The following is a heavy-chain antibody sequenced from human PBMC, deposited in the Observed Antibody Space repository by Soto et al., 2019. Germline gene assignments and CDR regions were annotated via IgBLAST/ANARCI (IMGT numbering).Heavy chain of an antibody. CDR2: IWYDGSNK. J-gene: IGHJ3*02. Sequence: ESGGGVVQPGRSLRLSCAASGFTFSTYGMHWVRQAPGKGLDWVAVIWYDGSNKYYGASVKGRFTITRDNSKNMVFLQMNSLRAEDSAVYYCARRRGPGGDAFDIWGQGTMVTVSS. V-gene: IGHV3-33*01. CDR1: GFTFSTYG. CDR3: ARRRGPGGDAFDI.